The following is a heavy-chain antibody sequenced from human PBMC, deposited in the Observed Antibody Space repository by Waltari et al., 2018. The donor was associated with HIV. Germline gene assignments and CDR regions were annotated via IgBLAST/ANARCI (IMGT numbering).Heavy chain of an antibody. J-gene: IGHJ4*02. CDR3: AREGYYDSSGYYFDY. V-gene: IGHV1-2*02. D-gene: IGHD3-22*01. Sequence: QVQLVQSGAEVKKPGASVKVSCKASGYTFTGYYIHWVRQATGQGLEWMGWINPNSGGTNYAQKFQGRVTMTRDTSISTAYMELSRLRSDDTAVYYCAREGYYDSSGYYFDYWGQGTLVTVSS. CDR1: GYTFTGYY. CDR2: INPNSGGT.